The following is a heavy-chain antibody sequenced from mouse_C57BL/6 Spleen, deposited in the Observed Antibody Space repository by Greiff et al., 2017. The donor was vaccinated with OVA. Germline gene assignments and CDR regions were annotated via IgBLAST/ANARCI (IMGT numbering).Heavy chain of an antibody. CDR1: GYTFTSYW. Sequence: VQLQQPGAELVKPGASVKLSCKASGYTFTSYWMQWVKQRPGQGLEWIGEIDPSDSYTNYNQKFKGKATLTVDTSSSTAYMQLSSLTSEDSAVYYCARWEAYWGQGTTRTVSS. D-gene: IGHD4-1*01. V-gene: IGHV1-50*01. CDR2: IDPSDSYT. CDR3: ARWEAY. J-gene: IGHJ2*01.